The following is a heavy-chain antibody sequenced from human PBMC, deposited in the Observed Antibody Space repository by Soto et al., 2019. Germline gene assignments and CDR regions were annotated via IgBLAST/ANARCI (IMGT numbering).Heavy chain of an antibody. CDR3: AKIPHSSSWYLDAFDI. J-gene: IGHJ3*02. CDR2: ISGSGGST. CDR1: GFTFSSYA. Sequence: EVQLLESGGGLVQPGGSLRLSCAASGFTFSSYAMSWVRQAPGKGLEWVSAISGSGGSTYYADSVKGRFTISRDNSKNPLDTQTNSPSAEDTAVEYCAKIPHSSSWYLDAFDIWGQGTMVTVSS. D-gene: IGHD6-13*01. V-gene: IGHV3-23*01.